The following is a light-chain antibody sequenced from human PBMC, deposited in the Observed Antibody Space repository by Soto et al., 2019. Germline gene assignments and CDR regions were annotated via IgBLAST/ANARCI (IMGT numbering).Light chain of an antibody. J-gene: IGKJ1*01. CDR3: QHYNSYSEA. Sequence: QSPSTLSGSVGDRVTITCRASQTISSWLAWYQQKPGKAPKLLIYKASTLKSGVPSRFSGSGSGTEFTLTISSLQPDDFATYYCQHYNSYSEAFGQGTKV. CDR1: QTISSW. CDR2: KAS. V-gene: IGKV1-5*03.